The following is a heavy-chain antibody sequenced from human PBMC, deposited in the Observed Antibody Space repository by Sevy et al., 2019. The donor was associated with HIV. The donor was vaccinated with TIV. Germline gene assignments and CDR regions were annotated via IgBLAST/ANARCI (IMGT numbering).Heavy chain of an antibody. CDR3: ARRGSGYHAFDI. Sequence: GGSLRLSCAASGFTFSSCSMNWVRQAPGKGLEWVSSISSSSSYIYYADSVKGRFTISRDNAKNSLYLQMNSLRAEDTAVYYCARRGSGYHAFDIWGQGTMVTVSS. CDR1: GFTFSSCS. D-gene: IGHD3-3*01. V-gene: IGHV3-21*01. J-gene: IGHJ3*02. CDR2: ISSSSSYI.